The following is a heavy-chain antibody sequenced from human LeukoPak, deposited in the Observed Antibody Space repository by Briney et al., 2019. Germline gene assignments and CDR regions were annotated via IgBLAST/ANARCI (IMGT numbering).Heavy chain of an antibody. CDR3: VEDARRTSGWYYFDY. V-gene: IGHV3-23*01. D-gene: IGHD6-19*01. CDR2: ISDSGGST. J-gene: IGHJ4*02. CDR1: GFTFSYYA. Sequence: GGSLRLSCAASGFTFSYYAMGWVRQAPGKGLEWVSAISDSGGSTYYADSVKGRFTVSRDNSKNTLYLQMNSLRAEDTAVYYCVEDARRTSGWYYFDYWGQGTLVTVSS.